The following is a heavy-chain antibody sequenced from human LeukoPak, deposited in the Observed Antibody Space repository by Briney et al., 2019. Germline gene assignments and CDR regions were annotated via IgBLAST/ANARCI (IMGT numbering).Heavy chain of an antibody. V-gene: IGHV4-30-2*01. CDR1: GGSISCGGYS. Sequence: SETLSLTCAVSGGSISCGGYSWSWIRQPPGKGLEWIGYIYHSGSTYYNPSLKSRVTISVDRSKNQFSLKLSSVTAADTAVYYCARGGNWNDVFDPWGQGTLVTVSS. J-gene: IGHJ5*02. CDR2: IYHSGST. CDR3: ARGGNWNDVFDP. D-gene: IGHD1-20*01.